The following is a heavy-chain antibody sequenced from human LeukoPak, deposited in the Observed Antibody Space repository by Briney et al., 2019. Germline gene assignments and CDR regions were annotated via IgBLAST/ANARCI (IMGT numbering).Heavy chain of an antibody. CDR2: IRDSGDDT. CDR3: ARDFICSSTSCNGY. V-gene: IGHV3-23*01. Sequence: PGGSLRLSCAASGFTFSDYAMTWVRQAPGKGLEWVSAIRDSGDDTYHADSVKGRFTISRDNAKNSLYLQMNSLRAEDTAVYYCARDFICSSTSCNGYWGQGTLVTVSS. J-gene: IGHJ4*02. D-gene: IGHD2-2*01. CDR1: GFTFSDYA.